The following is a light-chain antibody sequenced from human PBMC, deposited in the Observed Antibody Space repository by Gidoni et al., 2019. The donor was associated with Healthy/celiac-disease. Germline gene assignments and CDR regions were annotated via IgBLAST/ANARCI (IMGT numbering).Light chain of an antibody. V-gene: IGKV1-33*01. J-gene: IGKJ3*01. CDR1: QDISNY. CDR3: QQYDNLPLFT. CDR2: DTS. Sequence: DIQMTQSPSSLSASVGDRVTITCQASQDISNYLNWYQQKPGKAPKLQIYDTSKLETGVPSKFSGSGSGTDFTFTISSLQPEDIATYYCQQYDNLPLFTFGPGTKVDIK.